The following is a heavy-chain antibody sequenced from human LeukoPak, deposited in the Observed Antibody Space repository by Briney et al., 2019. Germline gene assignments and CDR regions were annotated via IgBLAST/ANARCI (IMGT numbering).Heavy chain of an antibody. CDR3: AKTLYYYDSSGYLYYFDY. V-gene: IGHV3-23*01. J-gene: IGHJ4*02. CDR2: ISGSGGST. Sequence: GGSLRLSCAASGFTFSTYFMHWVRQAPGKGLEWVSAISGSGGSTYYADSVKGRFTISRDNSKNTLYLQMNSLRAEDTAVYYCAKTLYYYDSSGYLYYFDYWGQGTLVTVSS. CDR1: GFTFSTYF. D-gene: IGHD3-22*01.